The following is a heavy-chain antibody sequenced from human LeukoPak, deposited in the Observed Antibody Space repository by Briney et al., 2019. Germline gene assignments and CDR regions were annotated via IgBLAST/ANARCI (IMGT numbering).Heavy chain of an antibody. V-gene: IGHV3-53*04. CDR2: IYSGGST. CDR3: ARGARGYWNGGSCPNADY. Sequence: GGSLRLSCAASGFTLSINYMSWVRQAPGKGLEWGSVIYSGGSTYYADSVKCRFTLSRHNSKNTLSLQMNSLRIEDTAVYYCARGARGYWNGGSCPNADYWGQGTVVRVSS. J-gene: IGHJ4*02. D-gene: IGHD2-15*01. CDR1: GFTLSINY.